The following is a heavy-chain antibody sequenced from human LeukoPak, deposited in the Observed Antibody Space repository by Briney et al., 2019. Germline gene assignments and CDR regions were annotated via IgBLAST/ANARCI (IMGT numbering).Heavy chain of an antibody. J-gene: IGHJ3*02. CDR2: IYYSGST. CDR3: ARGPQYCSDGSCYSYAFDI. Sequence: SETLSLTCTVSGGSISTSYWSWIRQPPGKELEWIGYIYYSGSTNYNPSLKSRVTISVDTSKNQFSLKLSSVTAADTAVYYCARGPQYCSDGSCYSYAFDIWGQGTMVTVSS. CDR1: GGSISTSY. D-gene: IGHD2-15*01. V-gene: IGHV4-59*01.